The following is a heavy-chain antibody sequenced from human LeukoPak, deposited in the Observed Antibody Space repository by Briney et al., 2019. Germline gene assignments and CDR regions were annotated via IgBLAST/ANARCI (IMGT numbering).Heavy chain of an antibody. J-gene: IGHJ3*02. CDR3: ARGRYCSGGSCYARLTTDAFDI. V-gene: IGHV3-64*01. Sequence: PGGSLRLSCAASGFTFSSYTMHWVRQAPGKGLEYVSAISSNGVSTYYVNSVKGRFTTSRDNSKHTLYLQMGSLRAEDNAVYYCARGRYCSGGSCYARLTTDAFDIWGQGTMVTVSS. D-gene: IGHD2-15*01. CDR2: ISSNGVST. CDR1: GFTFSSYT.